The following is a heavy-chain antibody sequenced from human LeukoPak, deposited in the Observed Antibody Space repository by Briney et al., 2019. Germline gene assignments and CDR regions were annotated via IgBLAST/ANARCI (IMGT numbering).Heavy chain of an antibody. CDR1: GYTLTDYY. D-gene: IGHD2-2*01. CDR3: ARGSAVSCSSTSCHAPLDY. Sequence: ASVKVSCKASGYTLTDYYIIWMRQAPGRGLEYMGWINPNSGATRNGQNFQGRITMTRDTSVSTAYMDLGTLSSDDAAIYFCARGSAVSCSSTSCHAPLDYWGQGTLVTVSS. CDR2: INPNSGAT. J-gene: IGHJ4*02. V-gene: IGHV1-2*02.